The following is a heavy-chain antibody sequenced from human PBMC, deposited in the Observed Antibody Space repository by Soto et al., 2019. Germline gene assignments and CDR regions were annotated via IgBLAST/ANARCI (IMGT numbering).Heavy chain of an antibody. Sequence: QVQLVQSGAEVKMPGSSVRVSCKASGGSFSKYGISWVRQAPGQGLEWMGGIIPMFGIGNYAEKFLGRVTISADVSTSTSHMELISLRSEDTAVYFFARGYRENYFYAIDVLGQGTTVTVS. V-gene: IGHV1-69*01. CDR2: IIPMFGIG. D-gene: IGHD1-26*01. CDR1: GGSFSKYG. J-gene: IGHJ6*02. CDR3: ARGYRENYFYAIDV.